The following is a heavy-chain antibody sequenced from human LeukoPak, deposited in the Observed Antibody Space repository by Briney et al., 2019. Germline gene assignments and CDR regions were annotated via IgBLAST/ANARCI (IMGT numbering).Heavy chain of an antibody. Sequence: QSGGSLRLSCAVSGFTFSSYGMHWVRQAPGKGLEWVTVISYDGSNKYYADSVKGRFTISRDNSKNTLYLQMNSLRAEDTAVYYCAKGLGYSSGHQDAFDIWGQGTMVTVSS. CDR2: ISYDGSNK. CDR3: AKGLGYSSGHQDAFDI. J-gene: IGHJ3*02. D-gene: IGHD6-19*01. CDR1: GFTFSSYG. V-gene: IGHV3-30*18.